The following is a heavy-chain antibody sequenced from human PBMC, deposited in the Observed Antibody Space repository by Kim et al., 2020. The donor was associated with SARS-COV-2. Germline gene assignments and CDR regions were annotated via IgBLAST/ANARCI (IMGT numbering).Heavy chain of an antibody. V-gene: IGHV4-39*01. CDR3: ARSSAGSTPDY. CDR1: GGSISSSSYY. CDR2: IYYSGSS. Sequence: SETLSLTCTVSGGSISSSSYYWGWIRQPPGKGLEWNGSIYYSGSSYHNPSLKSRVTISGDTSQNQFSLKLSSVTAADTEVYYCARSSAGSTPDYWGQGTLVTVSS. D-gene: IGHD3-10*01. J-gene: IGHJ4*02.